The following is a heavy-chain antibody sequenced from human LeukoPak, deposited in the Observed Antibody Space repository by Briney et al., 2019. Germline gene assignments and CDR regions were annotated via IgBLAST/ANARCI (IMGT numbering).Heavy chain of an antibody. J-gene: IGHJ4*02. V-gene: IGHV3-21*01. CDR1: GSTFSSYS. D-gene: IGHD2-2*01. CDR3: ARGGTNIDY. Sequence: GGSLRLSCAASGSTFSSYSMNWVRQAPGKGLEWVSSISSSSSYIYYADSVKGRFTISRDNAKNSLYLQMNSLRAEDTAVYYCARGGTNIDYWGQGTLVTVSS. CDR2: ISSSSSYI.